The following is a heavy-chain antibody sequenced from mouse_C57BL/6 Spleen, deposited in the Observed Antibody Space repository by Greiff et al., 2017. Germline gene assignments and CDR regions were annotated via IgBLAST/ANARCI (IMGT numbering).Heavy chain of an antibody. D-gene: IGHD2-4*01. CDR2: INPSNGGT. J-gene: IGHJ2*01. V-gene: IGHV1S81*02. CDR3: TRRDDYDGDVDY. CDR1: GYTFTSYY. Sequence: QVQLQQSGAELVRPGASVKLSCKASGYTFTSYYMYWVKQRPGQGLEWIGEINPSNGGTNFNEKFKSKATLTVDKSSSTAYMQLSSLTSEDSAVYYCTRRDDYDGDVDYWGQGTTLTVSS.